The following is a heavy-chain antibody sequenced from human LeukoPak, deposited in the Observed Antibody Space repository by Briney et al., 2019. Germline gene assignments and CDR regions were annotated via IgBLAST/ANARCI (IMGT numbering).Heavy chain of an antibody. CDR1: GGSISYYY. V-gene: IGHV4-59*01. CDR2: IYYSGST. CDR3: ARHPQYYDILTGYYIPHWFDP. Sequence: PSETLSLTCIVSGGSISYYYWSWIRQPPGKGLEWIGYIYYSGSTNYNPPLKSRVTISVDTSKNQFSLKLSSVTAADTAVYYCARHPQYYDILTGYYIPHWFDPWGQGTLVTVSS. J-gene: IGHJ5*02. D-gene: IGHD3-9*01.